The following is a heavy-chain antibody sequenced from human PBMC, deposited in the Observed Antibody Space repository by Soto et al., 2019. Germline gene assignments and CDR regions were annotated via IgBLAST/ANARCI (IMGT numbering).Heavy chain of an antibody. D-gene: IGHD1-1*01. Sequence: SETLSLTCTLSGGSVRAPDWWNWVRQSPDKGLEWIAEVHISGHSNYNPSLRSRVSVSIDSSKNKFYLNLNSVTAADTAIYYCARVRQGCSANNCYFDPWGQGTQFTVSS. CDR1: GGSVRAPDW. V-gene: IGHV4-4*02. CDR3: ARVRQGCSANNCYFDP. J-gene: IGHJ5*01. CDR2: VHISGHS.